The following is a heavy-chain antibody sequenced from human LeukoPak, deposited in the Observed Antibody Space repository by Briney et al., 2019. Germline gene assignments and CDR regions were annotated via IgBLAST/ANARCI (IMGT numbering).Heavy chain of an antibody. D-gene: IGHD3-10*01. CDR2: INWNGGST. J-gene: IGHJ4*02. Sequence: PGGSLRLSCAASGFTFDDYDMSCVRQAPGKGLEWVSGINWNGGSTGYADSVRGRFTISRDNAKNSLYLQMNSLRAEDTALYYCATGYGSGSYYNELDYWGQGTLVSVSS. V-gene: IGHV3-20*04. CDR3: ATGYGSGSYYNELDY. CDR1: GFTFDDYD.